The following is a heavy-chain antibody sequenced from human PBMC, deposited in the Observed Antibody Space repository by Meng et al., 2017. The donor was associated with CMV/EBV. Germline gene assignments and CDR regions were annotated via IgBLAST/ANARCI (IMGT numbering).Heavy chain of an antibody. J-gene: IGHJ4*02. CDR2: ISSSSSYI. CDR3: ARVNQGIDY. V-gene: IGHV3-21*01. D-gene: IGHD1-14*01. CDR1: GFTFSSYS. Sequence: GESLKISCAASGFTFSSYSMNWVRQAPGKGLEWVSSISSSSSYIYYADSVKGRFTISRDNAKNSLYLQMNSLRAEDTAVYYCARVNQGIDYWGQGTLVTVSS.